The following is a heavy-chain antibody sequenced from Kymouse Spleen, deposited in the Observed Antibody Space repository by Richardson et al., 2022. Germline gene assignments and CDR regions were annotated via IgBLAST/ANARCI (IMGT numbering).Heavy chain of an antibody. J-gene: IGHJ4*02. Sequence: QVQLVESGGGVVQPGRSLRLSCAASGFTFSSYGMHWVRQAPGKGLEWVAVIWYDGSNKYYADSVKGRFTISRDNSKNTLYLQMNSLRAEDTAVYYCARDPLYGDYAYYFDYWGQGTLVTVSS. CDR2: IWYDGSNK. D-gene: IGHD4-17*01. V-gene: IGHV3-33*01. CDR1: GFTFSSYG. CDR3: ARDPLYGDYAYYFDY.